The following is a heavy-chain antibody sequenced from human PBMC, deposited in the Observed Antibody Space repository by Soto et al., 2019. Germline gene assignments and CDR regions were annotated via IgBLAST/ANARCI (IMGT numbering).Heavy chain of an antibody. J-gene: IGHJ6*02. Sequence: ASVKVSCKASGYTFTSYGISWVRQAPGQGLEWMGWISAYNGNTNYAQKLQGRVTMTTDTSTSTAYMELRSLRSDDTAVYYCATSHCSGGSCYSQYYGMDVWGQGTTVTVSS. CDR1: GYTFTSYG. D-gene: IGHD2-15*01. CDR2: ISAYNGNT. V-gene: IGHV1-18*01. CDR3: ATSHCSGGSCYSQYYGMDV.